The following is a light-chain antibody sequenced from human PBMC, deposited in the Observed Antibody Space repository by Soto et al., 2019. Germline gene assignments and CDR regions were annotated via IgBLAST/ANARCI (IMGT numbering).Light chain of an antibody. Sequence: QSALTQPASVSGSPGQSITISCTGTSSDVGGYNYVSWYQQHPGKAPKLMIYEVSNRPSGVSNRFSGSKSGNTASLTISGLQAEDEADSYCSSYTSSSTLAVVFGGGTKLTVL. J-gene: IGLJ2*01. V-gene: IGLV2-14*01. CDR3: SSYTSSSTLAVV. CDR1: SSDVGGYNY. CDR2: EVS.